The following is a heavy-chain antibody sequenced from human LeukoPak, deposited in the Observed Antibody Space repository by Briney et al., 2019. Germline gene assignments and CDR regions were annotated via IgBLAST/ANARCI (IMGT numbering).Heavy chain of an antibody. CDR2: SSGTGYNM. Sequence: WASVKVSCKASGYTFSAYGITWVRQAPGQGLEWMAWSSGTGYNMEYAQKFQGRVTMTTDTSTSTAYMELSSLRSEDTAVYYCAIGNGGNSWSGYWFDPWGQGTLVTVSS. J-gene: IGHJ5*02. CDR3: AIGNGGNSWSGYWFDP. CDR1: GYTFSAYG. D-gene: IGHD4-23*01. V-gene: IGHV1-18*01.